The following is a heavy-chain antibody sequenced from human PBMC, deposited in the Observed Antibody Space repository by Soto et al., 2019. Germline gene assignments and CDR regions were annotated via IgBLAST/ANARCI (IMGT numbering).Heavy chain of an antibody. CDR2: IHPSGGST. J-gene: IGHJ4*02. CDR3: ASRPRSGTYFFDY. V-gene: IGHV1-46*03. D-gene: IGHD3-10*01. Sequence: ASVKVSCKASGYTFTSYFMHWVRQAPGQGLEWMGIIHPSGGSTSYAQKFQGRVTMTRDTSTSTVYMELSSLRSEDTAVYYCASRPRSGTYFFDYWGQGTLVTVSS. CDR1: GYTFTSYF.